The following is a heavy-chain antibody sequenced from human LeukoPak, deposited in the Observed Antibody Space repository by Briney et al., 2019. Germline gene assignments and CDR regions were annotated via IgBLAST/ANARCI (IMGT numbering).Heavy chain of an antibody. Sequence: PSETLSLTSTVSALSISSYYWSWIRQPPGKGLEWIGYIYYSGSTNYNPSLKSRVTISIDTSKNQFSLKLSSVTAADTAVYYCARGLWELTYFDYWGQGTLVTVSS. CDR3: ARGLWELTYFDY. D-gene: IGHD1-26*01. CDR2: IYYSGST. CDR1: ALSISSYY. V-gene: IGHV4-59*01. J-gene: IGHJ4*02.